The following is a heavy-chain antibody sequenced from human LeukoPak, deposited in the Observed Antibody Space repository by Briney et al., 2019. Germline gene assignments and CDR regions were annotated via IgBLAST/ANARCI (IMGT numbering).Heavy chain of an antibody. D-gene: IGHD3-16*01. J-gene: IGHJ4*02. Sequence: GGSLRLSCAASGFTFSSYAMSWVRQAPGKELEWVSAISGSGGSTYYADSVKGRFTISRDNSKNTLYLQMNSLRAEDTAVYYCAKDPRGRIGLFDYWGQGTLVTVSS. V-gene: IGHV3-23*01. CDR3: AKDPRGRIGLFDY. CDR2: ISGSGGST. CDR1: GFTFSSYA.